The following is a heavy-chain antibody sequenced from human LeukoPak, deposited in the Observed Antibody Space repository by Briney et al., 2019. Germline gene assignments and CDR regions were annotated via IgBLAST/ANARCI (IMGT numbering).Heavy chain of an antibody. D-gene: IGHD3-9*01. CDR1: GFTFSSYS. J-gene: IGHJ4*02. CDR2: ISSSSSTI. V-gene: IGHV3-48*01. CDR3: ARGDILTGYYSDY. Sequence: GGALRLPCAASGFTFSSYSMNWVRQAPGKGLEWVSYISSSSSTIYYADSVKGRFTISRDNAKNSLYLQMNSLRAEDTAVYYCARGDILTGYYSDYWGQGTLVTVSS.